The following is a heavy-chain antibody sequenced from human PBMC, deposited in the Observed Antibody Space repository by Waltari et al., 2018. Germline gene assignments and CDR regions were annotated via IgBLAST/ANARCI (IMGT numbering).Heavy chain of an antibody. D-gene: IGHD3-10*01. CDR3: ARTFMVRTIRSRGWFDP. V-gene: IGHV4-39*02. CDR1: GDSITRSNYY. J-gene: IGHJ5*02. Sequence: QLQLQESGPRLVKPSETLSLTCSVSGDSITRSNYYWAWIRQPPGKGLEWIGSVYYTGSTYYKASLKSRVTISVDTSKNYFSLSLTSVTATDTAIYFCARTFMVRTIRSRGWFDPWGQGTLVTVSS. CDR2: VYYTGST.